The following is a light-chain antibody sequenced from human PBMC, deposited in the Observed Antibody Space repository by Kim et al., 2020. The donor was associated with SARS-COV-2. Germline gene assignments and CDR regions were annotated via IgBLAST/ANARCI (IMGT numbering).Light chain of an antibody. CDR2: DAS. CDR3: QQRSNWPPGFT. CDR1: QSVSSY. Sequence: PGETATLSCRASQSVSSYLAWYQQKPGQAPRLLIYDASNRATGIPGRFSGSGSGTDFTLTISSLGPEDFAVYYCQQRSNWPPGFTFGPGTKVDI. J-gene: IGKJ3*01. V-gene: IGKV3-11*01.